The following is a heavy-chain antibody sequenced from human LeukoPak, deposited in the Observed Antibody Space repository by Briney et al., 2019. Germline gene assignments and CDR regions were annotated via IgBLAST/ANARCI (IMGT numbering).Heavy chain of an antibody. J-gene: IGHJ4*02. CDR1: GLTISGHW. D-gene: IGHD5-18*01. Sequence: GESLRLSCAASGLTISGHWMAWVRQAPGKGLEWVAGIKEDGSEAHYVDSVKGRFTISRDNAKNSLYLQMASLRAEDTATYYCARGGYHAYYLDYWGQGSLVTVSS. CDR3: ARGGYHAYYLDY. V-gene: IGHV3-7*01. CDR2: IKEDGSEA.